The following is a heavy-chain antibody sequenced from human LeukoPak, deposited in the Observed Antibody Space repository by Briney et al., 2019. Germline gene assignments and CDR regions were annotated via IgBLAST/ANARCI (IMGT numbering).Heavy chain of an antibody. J-gene: IGHJ4*02. CDR2: RYWGDDK. Sequence: GSGPTLVHPTQTLTPTCTFPGFSLSTSAGGVGWIRQPSGKALEWLALRYWGDDKRYSSSVKSRLTITKHTSKNQVVLTITNMDPVDTATYYCAHTRVVVAATNCDYWGQGTLVTVSS. D-gene: IGHD2-15*01. CDR3: AHTRVVVAATNCDY. CDR1: GFSLSTSAGG. V-gene: IGHV2-5*02.